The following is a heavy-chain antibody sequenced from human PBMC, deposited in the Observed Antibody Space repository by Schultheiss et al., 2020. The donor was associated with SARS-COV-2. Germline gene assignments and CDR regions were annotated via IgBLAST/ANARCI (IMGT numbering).Heavy chain of an antibody. CDR2: ISYNGST. CDR3: ARDGRGGFGDY. J-gene: IGHJ4*02. V-gene: IGHV4-59*02. Sequence: SETLSLTCTVSGASVSRYYWTWVRQSPGKGLEWIGYISYNGSTKYNPSLRGRVTISEDAAKSQFSLKLSSVTAADTAVYYCARDGRGGFGDYWGQGTLVTVSS. D-gene: IGHD3-10*01. CDR1: GASVSRYY.